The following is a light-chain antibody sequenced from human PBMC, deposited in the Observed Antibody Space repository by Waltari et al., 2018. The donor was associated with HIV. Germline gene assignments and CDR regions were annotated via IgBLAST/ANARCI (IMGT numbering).Light chain of an antibody. Sequence: SYELTQPPSVSVSPGQTATISCSGDQLGSKFVSWYKQRPGQPPAVVIFQDGTRPSGISERISGSNSGNTATLTIRGTQAIDEADYYCQAWDTSAYVLFGGGTKLTVL. CDR2: QDG. V-gene: IGLV3-1*01. CDR1: QLGSKF. CDR3: QAWDTSAYVL. J-gene: IGLJ2*01.